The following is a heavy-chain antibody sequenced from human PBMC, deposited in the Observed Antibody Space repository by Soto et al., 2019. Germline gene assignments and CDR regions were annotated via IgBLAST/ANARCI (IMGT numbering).Heavy chain of an antibody. D-gene: IGHD2-15*01. J-gene: IGHJ4*02. CDR1: GFIFNEYG. CDR3: ARWGCSGTNCNLNQRSYDL. CDR2: IWYDGSNK. Sequence: QVQLVESGGGVVQPGMSLRLSCAASGFIFNEYGMHCVRQAPGKGLEWVAVIWYDGSNKYYADSVKGRFTISRDNSKNTMSLQMNNLRAEDTAVYYCARWGCSGTNCNLNQRSYDLWGQGPLVTVSS. V-gene: IGHV3-33*03.